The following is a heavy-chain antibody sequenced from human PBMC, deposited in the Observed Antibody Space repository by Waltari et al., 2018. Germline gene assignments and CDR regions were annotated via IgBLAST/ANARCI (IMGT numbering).Heavy chain of an antibody. D-gene: IGHD3-10*01. Sequence: VHLLQSGAEVKEPGSSVKVSCKVSGGTLHNSGISWVRQAPGQGLEWMGGVIPVLGAANYAQKFQGRVTISADESSGTAYMEMSSLRSGDTAIYFCAFDTSGSEDYFDFWGQGTLVTVSS. CDR2: VIPVLGAA. CDR3: AFDTSGSEDYFDF. J-gene: IGHJ4*02. V-gene: IGHV1-69*01. CDR1: GGTLHNSG.